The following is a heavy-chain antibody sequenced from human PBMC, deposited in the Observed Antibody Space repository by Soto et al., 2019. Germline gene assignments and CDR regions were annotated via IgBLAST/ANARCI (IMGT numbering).Heavy chain of an antibody. CDR3: ARLKLELDPSWFDP. D-gene: IGHD1-7*01. J-gene: IGHJ5*02. CDR2: IYYSGST. V-gene: IGHV4-39*01. CDR1: GGSISSSSYY. Sequence: SETLSLTCTVSGGSISSSSYYWGWIRQPPGKGLEWIGSIYYSGSTYYNPSLKSRVTISVDTSKNQFSLKLSSVTAADTAVYYCARLKLELDPSWFDPWGQGTLVTVSS.